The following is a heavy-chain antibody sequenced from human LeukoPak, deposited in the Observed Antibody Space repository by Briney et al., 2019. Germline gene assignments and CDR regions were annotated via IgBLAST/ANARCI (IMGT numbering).Heavy chain of an antibody. D-gene: IGHD2-8*01. CDR2: ISGSGGST. CDR1: GFTFSSYA. J-gene: IGHJ4*02. CDR3: AKDRSCTNDICHGDFDY. Sequence: GGSLRLSWSASGFTFSSYAVSWVRQAPGKGLEGVSSISGSGGSTYSADSVKGRFTISRDNSKNTLYLQMNSLRAEDTALYYCAKDRSCTNDICHGDFDYWGQGSLVTVSS. V-gene: IGHV3-23*01.